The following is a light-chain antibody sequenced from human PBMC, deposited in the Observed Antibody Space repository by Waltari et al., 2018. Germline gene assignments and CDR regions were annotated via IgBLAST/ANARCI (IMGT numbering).Light chain of an antibody. CDR1: SSDIGAYNY. J-gene: IGLJ2*01. Sequence: CSGTSSDIGAYNYVSWYQQHPGKAPKLMIYEVIKRPSGVPPRFSGSKSGNTASLTVSELQAEDEADYYCSSYAGSNGVLFGGGTKVTVL. V-gene: IGLV2-8*01. CDR3: SSYAGSNGVL. CDR2: EVI.